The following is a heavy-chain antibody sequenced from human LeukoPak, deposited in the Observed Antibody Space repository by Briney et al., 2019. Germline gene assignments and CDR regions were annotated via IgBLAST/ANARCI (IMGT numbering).Heavy chain of an antibody. J-gene: IGHJ4*02. Sequence: SETLSLTCAVYGGSFSGYYWSWIRQPPGKGLEWIGEINHSGSTNYNPSLKSRVTISVDTSKNQFSLKLSSVTAADTAVYYCARRPMVRGVYIDYWGQGTLVTVSS. CDR2: INHSGST. CDR3: ARRPMVRGVYIDY. CDR1: GGSFSGYY. D-gene: IGHD3-10*01. V-gene: IGHV4-34*01.